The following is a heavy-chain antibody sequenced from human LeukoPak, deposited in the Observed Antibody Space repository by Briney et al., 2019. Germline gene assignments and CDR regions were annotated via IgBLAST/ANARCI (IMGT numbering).Heavy chain of an antibody. J-gene: IGHJ4*02. CDR2: IYPGDSDT. CDR3: ARLGGSGSSLKSWYYFDY. Sequence: PGESLKISCKGSGYSFTFYWIGWVRQMPGKGLEWMGIIYPGDSDTSSSPSLQGQVPISADKSISTAYLQWSSLKASDTAMYYCARLGGSGSSLKSWYYFDYWGQGTLVTVSS. V-gene: IGHV5-51*01. CDR1: GYSFTFYW. D-gene: IGHD3-10*01.